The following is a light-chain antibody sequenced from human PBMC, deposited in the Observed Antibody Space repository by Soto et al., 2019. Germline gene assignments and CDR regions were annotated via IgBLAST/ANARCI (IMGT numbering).Light chain of an antibody. Sequence: DIQMTQSPSSLSASVGDRVTITCRASQSISSYLNWYQQKPGKAPKLLIYAASSLQSGVPSRFSGSGSGTDFTLTISSLQPEDFATYYCQQSYRTPNTFGQGTKVDIK. J-gene: IGKJ2*01. CDR3: QQSYRTPNT. V-gene: IGKV1-39*01. CDR2: AAS. CDR1: QSISSY.